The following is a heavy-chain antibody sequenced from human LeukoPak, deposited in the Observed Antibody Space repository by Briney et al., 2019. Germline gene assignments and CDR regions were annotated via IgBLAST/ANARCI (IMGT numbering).Heavy chain of an antibody. CDR1: GDSVSSNSAA. D-gene: IGHD3-9*01. Sequence: SQNLSLTCAISGDSVSSNSAAWNWIRQSPSRGLEWLGRTYYRSRWYNDYAISVQSRITVNPDTIKNQFSLQLNSVTAADTAVYYCAKTHYDILTGYGGPYYMDVWGKGTTVTVSS. V-gene: IGHV6-1*01. CDR2: TYYRSRWYN. J-gene: IGHJ6*03. CDR3: AKTHYDILTGYGGPYYMDV.